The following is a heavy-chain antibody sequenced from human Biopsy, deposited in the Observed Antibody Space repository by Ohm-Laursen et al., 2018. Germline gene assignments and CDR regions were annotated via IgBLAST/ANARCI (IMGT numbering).Heavy chain of an antibody. V-gene: IGHV3-23*01. CDR2: INGSGGST. J-gene: IGHJ5*02. CDR1: GFTFSSHA. D-gene: IGHD3-3*01. CDR3: ARDLYDFCGGCPFDP. Sequence: SLRLSCAASGFTFSSHAMSWVRQAQGTGLECVSVINGSGGSTYYADPVKGRFTISRDNSKNTLYLQMNSLIAEDTAMYYCARDLYDFCGGCPFDPWGQGTLVTVS.